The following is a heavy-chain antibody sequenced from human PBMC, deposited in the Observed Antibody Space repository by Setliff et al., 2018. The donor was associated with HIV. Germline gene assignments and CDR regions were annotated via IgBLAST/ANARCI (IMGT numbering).Heavy chain of an antibody. Sequence: SETLSLTCTVSGGSISSGGYYWSWIRQHPGKGLEWIGYIYYSGSTYYNPSLKSRVTMSVDTSKNQFSLKLSSVTAADTAVFYCAKRTFGSGRLDPWGQGTLVTVSS. D-gene: IGHD3-16*01. J-gene: IGHJ5*02. CDR2: IYYSGST. V-gene: IGHV4-31*03. CDR3: AKRTFGSGRLDP. CDR1: GGSISSGGYY.